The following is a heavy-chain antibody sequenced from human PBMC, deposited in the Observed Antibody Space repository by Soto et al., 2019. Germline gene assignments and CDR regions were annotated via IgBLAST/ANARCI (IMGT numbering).Heavy chain of an antibody. CDR2: ISGSSSDT. Sequence: QVQLVESGGGLVKPGGSLRLSCAASGFTFSDYYMSWIRQAPGKGLESLSYISGSSSDTNYADSVKGRFTISRDNAKNSLYLQMNSLRAEDTAVYYGATGPRRLGDWGQGTLVIVSS. V-gene: IGHV3-11*05. J-gene: IGHJ4*02. CDR1: GFTFSDYY. CDR3: ATGPRRLGD. D-gene: IGHD3-16*01.